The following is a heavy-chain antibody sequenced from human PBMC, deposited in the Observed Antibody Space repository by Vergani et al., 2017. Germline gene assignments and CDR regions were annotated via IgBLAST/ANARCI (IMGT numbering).Heavy chain of an antibody. Sequence: EVQLVESGGVVVQPGGSLRLSCAASGFTFDDYTMHWVRQAPGKGLEWVSLISWDGGSTYYADSVKGRFTISRDNSKNTLYLQMNSLRAEDTAVYYCAKVSGYPYSDYWGQGTMVTVSS. V-gene: IGHV3-43*01. CDR1: GFTFDDYT. D-gene: IGHD3-16*01. CDR2: ISWDGGST. CDR3: AKVSGYPYSDY. J-gene: IGHJ4*02.